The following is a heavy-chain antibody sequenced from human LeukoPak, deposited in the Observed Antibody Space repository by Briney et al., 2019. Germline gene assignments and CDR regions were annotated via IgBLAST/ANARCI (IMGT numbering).Heavy chain of an antibody. V-gene: IGHV4-59*12. CDR2: IYYSGST. D-gene: IGHD5-12*01. CDR1: GGSISGYH. CDR3: AREKGFGIVATFFDY. J-gene: IGHJ4*02. Sequence: SETLSLTCTVSGGSISGYHWSWIRQPPGKGLEWIGYIYYSGSTSYNSSLKSRLTISVDTSKNQFSLKLSSVTAADTAVYYCAREKGFGIVATFFDYWGQGTLVTVSS.